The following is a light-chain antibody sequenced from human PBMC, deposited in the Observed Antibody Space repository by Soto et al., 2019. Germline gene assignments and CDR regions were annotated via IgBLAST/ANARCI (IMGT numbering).Light chain of an antibody. CDR3: QQYGSSSWT. Sequence: EIVLTQSPGTLSLSPGERATLSCRASQSVSGSYLAWYQQRPGQAHRLLIYGASSRATGIPDRFSGSGSGTDFTLTISRLEPEDFAVYYCQQYGSSSWTFGQGTKVEIK. V-gene: IGKV3-20*01. CDR1: QSVSGSY. J-gene: IGKJ1*01. CDR2: GAS.